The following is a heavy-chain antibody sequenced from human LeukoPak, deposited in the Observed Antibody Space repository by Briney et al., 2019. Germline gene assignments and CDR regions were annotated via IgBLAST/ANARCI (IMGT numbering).Heavy chain of an antibody. CDR1: GFTVSSNY. V-gene: IGHV3-53*01. Sequence: GGSLRLSCAASGFTVSSNYMSWVRQAPGKGLEWVSVLYSDGSTYYADSVRGRFTISRDNSKNTLYLQMNNLRAEDTAVYYCARAAYDSNGYTANHDYWGQGTLVTVSS. CDR2: LYSDGST. J-gene: IGHJ4*02. CDR3: ARAAYDSNGYTANHDY. D-gene: IGHD3-22*01.